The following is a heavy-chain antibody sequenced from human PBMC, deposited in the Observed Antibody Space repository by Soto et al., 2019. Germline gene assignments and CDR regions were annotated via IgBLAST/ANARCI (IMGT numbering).Heavy chain of an antibody. V-gene: IGHV4-59*12. CDR3: ARAEFRSRSLHYYYGLDV. CDR1: GGSISSYY. D-gene: IGHD3-10*01. J-gene: IGHJ6*02. CDR2: IYNSGST. Sequence: KASETLSLTCTVSGGSISSYYWSWIRQPPGKGLEWIGYIYNSGSTNYNPSLKRRVSISIDTSMNQFSLNLNSVTAADTAVYYCARAEFRSRSLHYYYGLDVWGQGTTVTVSS.